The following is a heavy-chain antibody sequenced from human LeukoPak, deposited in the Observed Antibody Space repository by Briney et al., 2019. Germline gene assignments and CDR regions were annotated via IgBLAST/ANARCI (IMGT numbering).Heavy chain of an antibody. D-gene: IGHD1-14*01. CDR3: XXHRGXXXXPYFDY. V-gene: IGHV4-39*01. CDR2: IYYSGST. CDR1: GGSISSSSYY. Sequence: SETLSLTCTVSGGSISSSSYYWGWIRQPPGKGLEWIGSIYYSGSTYXNPXXKSRVTISVDTSKNQFSLKLSSVTAADTAVYXXXXHRGXXXXPYFDYWGQGTLVTVSS. J-gene: IGHJ4*02.